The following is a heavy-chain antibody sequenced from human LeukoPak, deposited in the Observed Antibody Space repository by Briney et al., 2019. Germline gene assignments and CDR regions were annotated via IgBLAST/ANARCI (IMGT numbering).Heavy chain of an antibody. CDR2: INPSSGGT. Sequence: ASVKVSCKASGYTFTGYYMHWVRQAPGQGLEWMGRINPSSGGTNYAQTFQGRVTITRDTSISTAYMELSSLRSDDTAVYYCARGLDYDILTGYFRDYWGQGTLATVSS. D-gene: IGHD3-9*01. J-gene: IGHJ4*02. CDR3: ARGLDYDILTGYFRDY. CDR1: GYTFTGYY. V-gene: IGHV1-2*06.